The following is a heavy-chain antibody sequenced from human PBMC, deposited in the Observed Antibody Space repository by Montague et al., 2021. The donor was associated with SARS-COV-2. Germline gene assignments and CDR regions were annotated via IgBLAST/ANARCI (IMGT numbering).Heavy chain of an antibody. D-gene: IGHD4-17*01. CDR3: VRDTGSAQAGFDA. V-gene: IGHV6-1*01. Sequence: CAISGDSVGGKTAGWKWIRQSPAGGLEWLGRTNYRSKWTSDYATSVEGRISIDPDTSKNQFFLHLRSVTPEDTGVYYCVRDTGSAQAGFDAWGQGTLVTVPS. J-gene: IGHJ4*02. CDR1: GDSVGGKTAG. CDR2: TNYRSKWTS.